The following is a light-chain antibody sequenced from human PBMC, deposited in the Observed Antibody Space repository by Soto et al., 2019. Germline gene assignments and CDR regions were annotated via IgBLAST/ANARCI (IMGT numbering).Light chain of an antibody. J-gene: IGKJ2*01. CDR2: GAS. Sequence: EIVFTQSPGTLSLPPGETATLSCSASARVSSSHLGWDQQNPGQAPRLLIFGASFRAPDIPDRFSGSGSGTDFTVTISRLELEAFAGYFCKHYGPSSMYSFGQGTKLEI. CDR1: ARVSSSH. V-gene: IGKV3-20*01. CDR3: KHYGPSSMYS.